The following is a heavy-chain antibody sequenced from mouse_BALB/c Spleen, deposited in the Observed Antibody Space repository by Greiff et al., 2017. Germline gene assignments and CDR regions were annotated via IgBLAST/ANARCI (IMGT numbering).Heavy chain of an antibody. Sequence: EVNVVESGGGLVKPGGSLKLSCAASGFTFSSYTMSWVRQTPEKRLEWVATISSGGSYTYYPDSVKGRFTISRDNAKNTLYLQMSSLKSEDTAMYYCTRDLPPLAYWGQGTLVTVSA. V-gene: IGHV5-6-4*01. CDR1: GFTFSSYT. CDR3: TRDLPPLAY. J-gene: IGHJ3*01. CDR2: ISSGGSYT. D-gene: IGHD2-1*01.